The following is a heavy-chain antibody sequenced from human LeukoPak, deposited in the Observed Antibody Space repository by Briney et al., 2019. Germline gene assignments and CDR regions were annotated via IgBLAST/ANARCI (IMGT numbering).Heavy chain of an antibody. D-gene: IGHD3-3*01. Sequence: SVKVSCKASGGTFSSYAISWARQAPGQGLEWMGGIIPIFGTANYAQKFQGRVTITADESTSTAYMELSSLRSGDTAVYYCAGHDFWSGSWFDPWGQGTLVTVSS. CDR1: GGTFSSYA. CDR2: IIPIFGTA. J-gene: IGHJ5*02. V-gene: IGHV1-69*13. CDR3: AGHDFWSGSWFDP.